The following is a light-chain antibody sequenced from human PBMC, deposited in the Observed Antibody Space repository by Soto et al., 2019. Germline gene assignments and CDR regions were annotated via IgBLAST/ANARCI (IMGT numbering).Light chain of an antibody. Sequence: QSVLTQPASVSGSPGQSITISCTGTSSDVGGYIYVSWYQQHPGKAPKLMIYDVTGRPSGVSYRFSGSKSGNTASLTISGLQAEDEADYYCSSYTTSSSYVFGTGTKVTGL. V-gene: IGLV2-14*01. CDR3: SSYTTSSSYV. CDR1: SSDVGGYIY. CDR2: DVT. J-gene: IGLJ1*01.